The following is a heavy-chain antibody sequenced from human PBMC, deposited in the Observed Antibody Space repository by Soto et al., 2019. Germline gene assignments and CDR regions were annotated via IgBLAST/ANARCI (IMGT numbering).Heavy chain of an antibody. Sequence: PGWSLRLSCSASVFTFSTYAMSWFRQAPGKGLEWVSAISGSGASIYYADSVKGRFTISRDNSINTLYLQMSSLRTEDTAVYYCAHPRGYGVFDAYDIWGQGTMVTVSS. CDR3: AHPRGYGVFDAYDI. D-gene: IGHD4-17*01. CDR1: VFTFSTYA. CDR2: ISGSGASI. V-gene: IGHV3-23*01. J-gene: IGHJ3*02.